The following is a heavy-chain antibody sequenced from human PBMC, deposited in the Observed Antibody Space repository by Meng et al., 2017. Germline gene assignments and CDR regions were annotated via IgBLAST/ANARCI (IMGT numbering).Heavy chain of an antibody. CDR2: ISGSGGST. CDR1: GFTFSSYA. CDR3: AKHSGYDLDY. D-gene: IGHD5-12*01. J-gene: IGHJ4*02. Sequence: GESLKISCAASGFTFSSYAMSWVRQAPGKGLEWVSAISGSGGSTYYADSVKGRFTISRDNSKNTLYLQMNRLRAEDTAVYYCAKHSGYDLDYWGQGTLVTVSS. V-gene: IGHV3-23*01.